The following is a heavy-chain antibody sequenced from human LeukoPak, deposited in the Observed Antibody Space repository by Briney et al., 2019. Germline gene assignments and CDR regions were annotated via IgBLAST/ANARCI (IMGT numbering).Heavy chain of an antibody. D-gene: IGHD6-13*01. Sequence: PGGSLRLSCAASGFTFSSYWMSWVRQAPGKGLEWVANIKQDGSEKYYVDPVKGRFTISRDNAKNSLYLQMNSLRAEDTAVYYCARLGYSSSWWSGIDYYYGMDVWGQGTTVTVSS. J-gene: IGHJ6*02. V-gene: IGHV3-7*01. CDR2: IKQDGSEK. CDR3: ARLGYSSSWWSGIDYYYGMDV. CDR1: GFTFSSYW.